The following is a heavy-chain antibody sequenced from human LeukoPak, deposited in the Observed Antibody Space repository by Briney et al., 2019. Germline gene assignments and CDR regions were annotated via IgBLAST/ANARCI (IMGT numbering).Heavy chain of an antibody. CDR2: IRYDGSNK. Sequence: GGSLRLSCAASGFTFSSYGMHWVRQAPGKGLEWVALIRYDGSNKDYADSVKGRFTISRDNSKNTLYLQMNSLRAEDTAVYYCAKPLLSVGYSNYARGDNGDYWGQGTLVTVSS. CDR1: GFTFSSYG. CDR3: AKPLLSVGYSNYARGDNGDY. J-gene: IGHJ4*02. V-gene: IGHV3-30*02. D-gene: IGHD4-11*01.